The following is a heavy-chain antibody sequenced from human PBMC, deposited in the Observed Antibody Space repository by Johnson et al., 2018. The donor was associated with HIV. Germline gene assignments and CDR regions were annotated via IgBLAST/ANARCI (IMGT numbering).Heavy chain of an antibody. D-gene: IGHD3-22*01. V-gene: IGHV3-25*05. CDR3: VRDFEYDDDRSVYYDSAFDI. J-gene: IGHJ3*02. CDR1: QFTFSSYY. CDR2: VNPNGGST. Sequence: VQLVESGGGLAKPAWSPRLSCAASQFTFSSYYMNCVRQAPGNGLELVGQVNPNGGSTYLIDSGKDRFNTSRDNAKNSLYLQMNSLRADDTAVYYCVRDFEYDDDRSVYYDSAFDIWGQGTIVTVSS.